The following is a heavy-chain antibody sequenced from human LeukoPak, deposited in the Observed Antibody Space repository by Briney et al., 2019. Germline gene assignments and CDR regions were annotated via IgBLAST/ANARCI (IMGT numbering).Heavy chain of an antibody. Sequence: SETLSLTCTVSGGSISSYYWSWIRQPPGKGLEWIGYIYYSGSTYYNPSLKSRVTISVDTSKNQFSLKLSSVTAADTAVYYCARSLEWFNYFDYWGQGTLVTVSS. J-gene: IGHJ4*02. CDR1: GGSISSYY. CDR3: ARSLEWFNYFDY. D-gene: IGHD3-3*01. V-gene: IGHV4-59*12. CDR2: IYYSGST.